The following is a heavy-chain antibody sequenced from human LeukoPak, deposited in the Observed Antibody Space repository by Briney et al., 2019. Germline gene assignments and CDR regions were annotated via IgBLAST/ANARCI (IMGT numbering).Heavy chain of an antibody. CDR3: AREPSSSWYLPSLYNWFDP. Sequence: ASVKVPCKASGGTFSSYAISWVRQAPGQGLEWMGGIIPIFGTANYAQKFQGRVTITADESTSTAYMELSSLRSEDTAVYYCAREPSSSWYLPSLYNWFDPWGQGTLVTVSS. CDR1: GGTFSSYA. D-gene: IGHD6-13*01. V-gene: IGHV1-69*13. J-gene: IGHJ5*02. CDR2: IIPIFGTA.